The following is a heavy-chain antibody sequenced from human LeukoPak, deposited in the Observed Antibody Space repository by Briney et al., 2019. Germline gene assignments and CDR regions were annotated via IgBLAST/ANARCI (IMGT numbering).Heavy chain of an antibody. D-gene: IGHD4-23*01. CDR1: GGSISSYY. Sequence: SETLSLTCIVSGGSISSYYWSWIRQPPGKGLEWIGYIYYSGSTNYNPSLKSRVTISVDMSKNQFSLKLTSVTAADTAVYYCARGYGGNSGHYAFDIWGQGTTVTVSS. CDR3: ARGYGGNSGHYAFDI. V-gene: IGHV4-59*12. CDR2: IYYSGST. J-gene: IGHJ3*02.